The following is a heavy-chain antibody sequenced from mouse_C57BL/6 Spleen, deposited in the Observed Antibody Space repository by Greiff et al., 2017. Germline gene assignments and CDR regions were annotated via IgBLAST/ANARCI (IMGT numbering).Heavy chain of an antibody. V-gene: IGHV1-52*01. CDR2: IDPSDSET. Sequence: VQLQQPGAELVRPRSSVKLSCKASGYTFTSYWMHCVKQRPIQGLEWIGNIDPSDSETHYNQKFKDKATLTVDKSSSTAYMQLSSLTSEDSAVYYCAAIYYDYDDEVSYAMGYGGQGNSVTVCS. CDR1: GYTFTSYW. J-gene: IGHJ4*01. CDR3: AAIYYDYDDEVSYAMGY. D-gene: IGHD2-4*01.